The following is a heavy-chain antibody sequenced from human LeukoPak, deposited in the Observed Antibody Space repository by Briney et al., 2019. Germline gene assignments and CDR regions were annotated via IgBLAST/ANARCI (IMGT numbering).Heavy chain of an antibody. CDR1: GFTFNDYY. Sequence: GGSLRLSCAASGFTFNDYYMSWIRQAPGKGLQWLSYINIGGTNTHYADSVKGRFTISRDNAKKSLYLEMNNLRAEDTAVYYCATDGAGFDTWGQGVLVTVSS. J-gene: IGHJ5*02. CDR2: INIGGTNT. CDR3: ATDGAGFDT. V-gene: IGHV3-11*01.